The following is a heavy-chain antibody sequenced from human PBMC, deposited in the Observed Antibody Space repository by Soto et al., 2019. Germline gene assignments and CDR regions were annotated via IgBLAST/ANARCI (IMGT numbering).Heavy chain of an antibody. Sequence: SETLSLTCTVSGGSISSYYWSWIRQPPGKGLEWIGYIYYSGSTNYNPSLKSRVTISVDTSKNQFSLRLSSVTAADTAVYYCARSTQRVKTHFDYWGQGTLVTVSS. CDR3: ARSTQRVKTHFDY. J-gene: IGHJ4*02. CDR1: GGSISSYY. CDR2: IYYSGST. V-gene: IGHV4-59*01. D-gene: IGHD6-13*01.